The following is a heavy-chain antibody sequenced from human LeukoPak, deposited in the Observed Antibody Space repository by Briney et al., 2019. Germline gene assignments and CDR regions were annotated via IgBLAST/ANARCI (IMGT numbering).Heavy chain of an antibody. CDR3: AKGEEETGYGMDV. CDR1: GFTFGSFA. J-gene: IGHJ6*02. Sequence: PGGSLRLSCAASGFTFGSFAMSWVRQTPGKGLEWVSVISGSGGTTYYADSVKGRFTISRDNSKNTLYLQMNSLRGEDTAVYYCAKGEEETGYGMDVWGQGTTVTVSS. V-gene: IGHV3-23*01. D-gene: IGHD1-1*01. CDR2: ISGSGGTT.